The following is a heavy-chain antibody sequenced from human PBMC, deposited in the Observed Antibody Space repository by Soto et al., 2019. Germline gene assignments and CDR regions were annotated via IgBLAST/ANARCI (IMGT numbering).Heavy chain of an antibody. CDR2: IIPILGTA. CDR3: ARDFGSDLSAPGAVFDS. CDR1: GGTFSRYA. Sequence: ASVKVSCKACGGTFSRYAISWVRQAPGQGLEWMGGIIPILGTANYAQKFQGRVTITADESTSTAYMELRSLQSDDTAVYYCARDFGSDLSAPGAVFDSWGQGALVTVSS. V-gene: IGHV1-69*13. D-gene: IGHD3-3*01. J-gene: IGHJ4*02.